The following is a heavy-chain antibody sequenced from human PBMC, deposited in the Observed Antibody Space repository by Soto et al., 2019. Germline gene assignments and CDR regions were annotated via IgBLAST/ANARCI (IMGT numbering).Heavy chain of an antibody. D-gene: IGHD5-18*01. V-gene: IGHV4-31*03. CDR1: GGSISSGGYY. J-gene: IGHJ6*02. CDR3: ARERVLGSRAGLPYYYYGMDV. CDR2: IYYSGST. Sequence: SETLSLTCTVSGGSISSGGYYWSWIRQHPGKGLEWIGYIYYSGSTYYNPSLKSRVTISVDTSKNQFSLKLSSVTAADTAVYYCARERVLGSRAGLPYYYYGMDVWGQGTTVTV.